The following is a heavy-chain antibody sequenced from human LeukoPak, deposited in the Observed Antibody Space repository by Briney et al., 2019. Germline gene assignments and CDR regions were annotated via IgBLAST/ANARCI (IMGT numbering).Heavy chain of an antibody. Sequence: GGSLRLSCAASGIPFNNAWMTWVRQAPGKGLDWVGHIKSKTDGETTDFAAPVKDRFTISRDDSKNTLYLQMNSLRAEDTAVYYCAKPWSGYYDSSGYHYHFDYWGQGTLVTVSS. CDR2: IKSKTDGETT. V-gene: IGHV3-15*01. J-gene: IGHJ4*02. D-gene: IGHD3-22*01. CDR1: GIPFNNAW. CDR3: AKPWSGYYDSSGYHYHFDY.